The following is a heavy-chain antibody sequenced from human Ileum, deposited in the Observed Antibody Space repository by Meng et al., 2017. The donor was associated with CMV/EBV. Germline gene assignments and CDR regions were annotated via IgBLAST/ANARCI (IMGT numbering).Heavy chain of an antibody. J-gene: IGHJ4*02. V-gene: IGHV2-5*02. CDR3: AHFVGGYYPSRPDY. D-gene: IGHD1-26*01. CDR2: IYRGDDK. Sequence: QITLKELGPRLVKPTQTFTLTCSFSGFSPSTSGEGVGWIRQPPGKALEWLALIYRGDDKRYSPSLNSRLTIAKDTSKNEVVLTLTNMGPIDTGTYYCAHFVGGYYPSRPDYWGQGTLVTVSS. CDR1: GFSPSTSGEG.